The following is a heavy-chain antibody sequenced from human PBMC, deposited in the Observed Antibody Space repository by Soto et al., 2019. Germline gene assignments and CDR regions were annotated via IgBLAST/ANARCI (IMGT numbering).Heavy chain of an antibody. CDR1: GGSISSGGYY. CDR3: AAYSSSWYGYYYYYGMDV. V-gene: IGHV4-31*03. CDR2: IYYSGST. Sequence: QVQLQESGPGLVKPSQTLSLTCTVSGGSISSGGYYWSWIRQHPGKGLEWIGYIYYSGSTYYNPXXKSRVTISVDXXNXPXRLKLSSVTAADTAVYYCAAYSSSWYGYYYYYGMDVWGQGTTVTVSS. J-gene: IGHJ6*02. D-gene: IGHD6-13*01.